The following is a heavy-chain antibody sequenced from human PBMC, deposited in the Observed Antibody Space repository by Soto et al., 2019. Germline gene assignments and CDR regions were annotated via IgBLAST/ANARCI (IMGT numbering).Heavy chain of an antibody. J-gene: IGHJ3*02. CDR2: IYSSGST. D-gene: IGHD6-6*01. CDR1: GGSMNTYY. Sequence: SETLSLTCSVSGGSMNTYYWSWIRQPPGKGLEWIGYIYSSGSTNYKLSLKSRVVFSVDTSKNQFSLKLTSVTAADTAVYYCARGLTEYSSSFEDDGFDIWGQGTMVTVSS. CDR3: ARGLTEYSSSFEDDGFDI. V-gene: IGHV4-59*01.